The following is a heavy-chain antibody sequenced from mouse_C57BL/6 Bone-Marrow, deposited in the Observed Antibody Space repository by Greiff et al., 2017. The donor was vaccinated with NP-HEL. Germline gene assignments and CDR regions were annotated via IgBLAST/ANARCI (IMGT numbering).Heavy chain of an antibody. CDR3: TRGYYYGSSYYAMDY. J-gene: IGHJ4*01. CDR1: GFTFSSYA. D-gene: IGHD1-1*01. V-gene: IGHV5-9-1*02. CDR2: ISSGGDYI. Sequence: EVKLVDSGEGLVKPGGSLKLSCAASGFTFSSYAMSWVRQTPEKRLEWVAYISSGGDYIYYADTVKGRFTISRDNARNTLYLQMSSLKSEDTAMYYCTRGYYYGSSYYAMDYWGQGTSVTVSS.